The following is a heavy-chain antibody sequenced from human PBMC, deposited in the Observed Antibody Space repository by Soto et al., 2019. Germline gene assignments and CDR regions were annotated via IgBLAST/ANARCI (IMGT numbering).Heavy chain of an antibody. V-gene: IGHV4-39*01. CDR2: IYYSGNT. CDR1: GGSISSSSYY. J-gene: IGHJ4*02. D-gene: IGHD3-10*01. Sequence: SETLSLTCTLSGGSISSSSYYWGWIRQPPGKGLEWIGSIYYSGNTYYNPSLKSRVTISVDPAKNEFSLKLSSVTAADTAVYYCARQYYFGWRSYYHRPFDFWGERHLVTVSS. CDR3: ARQYYFGWRSYYHRPFDF.